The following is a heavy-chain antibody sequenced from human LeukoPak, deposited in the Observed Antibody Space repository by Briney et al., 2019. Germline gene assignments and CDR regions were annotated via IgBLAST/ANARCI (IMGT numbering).Heavy chain of an antibody. CDR1: GFTFSDYY. CDR3: ARKSPEDLDY. CDR2: ISSSGSTI. D-gene: IGHD1-14*01. V-gene: IGHV3-11*04. Sequence: GGSLRLSCAASGFTFSDYYMSWIRQAPGKGLEGGSYISSSGSTIYYADSVKGRFTISSDNAKNSLYLQMNSLRAEDTAVYYCARKSPEDLDYWGQGTLVTVSS. J-gene: IGHJ4*02.